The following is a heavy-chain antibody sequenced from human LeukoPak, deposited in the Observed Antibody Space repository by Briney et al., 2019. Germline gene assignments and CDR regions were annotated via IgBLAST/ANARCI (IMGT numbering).Heavy chain of an antibody. CDR3: AGGYDGSGYGFDP. CDR1: GGSISSGGYY. Sequence: SQTLSLTCTVSGGSISSGGYYWSWIRQHPGKGLEWIGYIYYSGSTYYNPSLKSRVTISVDTSKNQFSLKLSSVTAADTAVYYCAGGYDGSGYGFDPWGQGTLVTVSS. V-gene: IGHV4-31*03. CDR2: IYYSGST. J-gene: IGHJ5*02. D-gene: IGHD3-22*01.